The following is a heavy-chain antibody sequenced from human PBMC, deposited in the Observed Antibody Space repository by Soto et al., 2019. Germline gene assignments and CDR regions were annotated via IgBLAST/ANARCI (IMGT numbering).Heavy chain of an antibody. J-gene: IGHJ5*02. Sequence: PGGSLRLSCAASGFTFSSYEMNWVRQAPGKGLEWVSYISSSGSTIYYADSVKGRFTISRDNAKNSLYLQMNSLRAEDTAVYYCARGGGDYDFWSGYYRPWGQGTLVTVS. CDR2: ISSSGSTI. V-gene: IGHV3-48*03. D-gene: IGHD3-3*01. CDR3: ARGGGDYDFWSGYYRP. CDR1: GFTFSSYE.